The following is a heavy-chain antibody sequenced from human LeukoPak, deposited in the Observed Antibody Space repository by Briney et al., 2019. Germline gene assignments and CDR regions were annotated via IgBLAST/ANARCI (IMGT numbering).Heavy chain of an antibody. Sequence: GGSLRLSCAASGFTVSSNYMSWVRQAPGKGLEWVSVIYSGGSTYYADSVKGRFTISRDNSKNTVYLQMNSLRAEDTAVYYCARVGYSSSWYYFDYWGQGTLVTVSS. V-gene: IGHV3-66*01. CDR2: IYSGGST. D-gene: IGHD6-13*01. J-gene: IGHJ4*02. CDR1: GFTVSSNY. CDR3: ARVGYSSSWYYFDY.